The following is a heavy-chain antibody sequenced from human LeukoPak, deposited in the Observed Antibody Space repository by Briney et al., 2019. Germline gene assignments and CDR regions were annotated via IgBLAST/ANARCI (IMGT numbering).Heavy chain of an antibody. D-gene: IGHD6-6*01. V-gene: IGHV4-38-2*02. CDR2: IYHSGST. CDR1: GYSISSGYY. Sequence: KSSETLSLTCTVSGYSISSGYYWGWIRQPPGKGLEWIGSIYHSGSTYYNPSLKSRVTISVDRSKNQFSLKLSSVTAADTAVYYCARIRSILIDYWGQGTLVTVSS. CDR3: ARIRSILIDY. J-gene: IGHJ4*02.